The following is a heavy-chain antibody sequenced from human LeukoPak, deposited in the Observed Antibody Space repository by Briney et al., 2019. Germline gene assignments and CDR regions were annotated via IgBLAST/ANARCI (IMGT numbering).Heavy chain of an antibody. V-gene: IGHV3-64*01. CDR1: GFNLSSYS. Sequence: PGGPLRLSCAASGFNLSSYSMHWVRQAPGKGLEYVSAISSYGGSTYYANSVKDRFTISRDNSKNTVYLQMGSLRTEDMAVYYCARISRSHDYDYWGQGTLVTVSS. CDR2: ISSYGGST. CDR3: ARISRSHDYDY. D-gene: IGHD6-6*01. J-gene: IGHJ4*02.